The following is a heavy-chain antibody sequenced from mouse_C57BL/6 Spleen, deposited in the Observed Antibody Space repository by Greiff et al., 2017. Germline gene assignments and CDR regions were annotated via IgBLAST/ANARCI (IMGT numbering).Heavy chain of an antibody. Sequence: EVKLVESGGGLVKPGGSLKLSCAASGFTFSSYAMSWVRQTPEKRLEWVATISDGGSYTYYPDNVKGRFTISRDNAKNNLYLQMSHLKSEDTAMYYGARDSSSNWYFDVWGTGTTVTVSS. J-gene: IGHJ1*03. CDR2: ISDGGSYT. D-gene: IGHD1-1*01. CDR3: ARDSSSNWYFDV. CDR1: GFTFSSYA. V-gene: IGHV5-4*01.